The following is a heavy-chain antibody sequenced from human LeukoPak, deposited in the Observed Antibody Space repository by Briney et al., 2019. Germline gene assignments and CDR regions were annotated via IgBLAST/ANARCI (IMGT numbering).Heavy chain of an antibody. CDR3: ASGYFDY. D-gene: IGHD7-27*01. Sequence: SETLSLTCAVYGGSFSGYYWSWIRQPPGKGLEWIGEINHSGSTNYNPSLKSRVTISVDTSKNQFSLRLSSVTAADTAVYYCASGYFDYWGQGTLVTVSS. J-gene: IGHJ4*02. CDR1: GGSFSGYY. V-gene: IGHV4-34*01. CDR2: INHSGST.